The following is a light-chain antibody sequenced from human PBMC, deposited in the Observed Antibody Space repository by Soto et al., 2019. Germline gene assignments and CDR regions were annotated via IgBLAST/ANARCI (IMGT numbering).Light chain of an antibody. CDR1: QSGSRN. J-gene: IGKJ4*01. CDR2: WAS. CDR3: QQYGSSPGT. Sequence: EIVMTQSPATLSVSDGESATLXXRASQSGSRNVAWHQQKPGKAPRIXLYWASRRATGSPDMFSGSGAGTDFTLTISRLEPEDFAVYSCQQYGSSPGTFGPGTKVEIK. V-gene: IGKV3-20*01.